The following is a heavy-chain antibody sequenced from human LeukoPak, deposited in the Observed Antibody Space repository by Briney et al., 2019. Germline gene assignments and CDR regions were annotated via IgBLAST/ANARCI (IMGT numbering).Heavy chain of an antibody. CDR2: INPNSGGT. V-gene: IGHV1-2*02. D-gene: IGHD5-18*01. J-gene: IGHJ6*03. CDR1: GYTFTGYY. CDR3: ARAERYSYGYVPNYYYYYMDV. Sequence: GASVKVSCTASGYTFTGYYMHWVRQAPGQGLEWMGWINPNSGGTNYAQKFQGRVTMTRDTSISTAYMELSRLRSDDTAVYYCARAERYSYGYVPNYYYYYMDVWGKGTTVTVSS.